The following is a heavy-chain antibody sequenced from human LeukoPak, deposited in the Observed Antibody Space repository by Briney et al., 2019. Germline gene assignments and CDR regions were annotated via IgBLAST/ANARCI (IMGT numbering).Heavy chain of an antibody. CDR1: GGSFSGYY. CDR3: AIGRWDYYGSAGNYPFDY. J-gene: IGHJ4*02. CDR2: INHSGST. D-gene: IGHD3-10*01. Sequence: SETLSLTCAVYGGSFSGYYWSWIRQPPGKGLEWIGEINHSGSTNYNPSLKSRVTISVDTSKNQFSLKLSSVTAADTAVYYCAIGRWDYYGSAGNYPFDYWGQGTLVTVSS. V-gene: IGHV4-34*01.